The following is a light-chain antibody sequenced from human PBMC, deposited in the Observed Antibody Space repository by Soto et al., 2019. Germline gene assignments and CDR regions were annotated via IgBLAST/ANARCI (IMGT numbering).Light chain of an antibody. CDR2: EVT. CDR1: SGDIGSYNR. CDR3: SSYTNINTRAGV. V-gene: IGLV2-14*01. J-gene: IGLJ1*01. Sequence: QSALPQPASVSGSPGQSITISCTGTSGDIGSYNRVSWYQQHPGKAPKLIMYEVTDRPSGVSNRFSGSKSGNTASLTISGLQAEDEAEYYCSSYTNINTRAGVFGTGTKLTVL.